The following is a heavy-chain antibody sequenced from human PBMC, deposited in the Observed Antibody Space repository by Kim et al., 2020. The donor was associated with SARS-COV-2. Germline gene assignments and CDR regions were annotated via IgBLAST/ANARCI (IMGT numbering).Heavy chain of an antibody. CDR2: ISWNSNNI. J-gene: IGHJ4*02. CDR3: VKASRYGGALAGPVDF. CDR1: GFTFDKNA. V-gene: IGHV3-9*01. Sequence: GGSLRLSCAASGFTFDKNAMYWVRQVPGRGLEWVSGISWNSNNIGYADSVKGRFTISRDNAKNYLYLDMSSLRPEDTAFYYCVKASRYGGALAGPVDFWGQGALVTVSS. D-gene: IGHD6-19*01.